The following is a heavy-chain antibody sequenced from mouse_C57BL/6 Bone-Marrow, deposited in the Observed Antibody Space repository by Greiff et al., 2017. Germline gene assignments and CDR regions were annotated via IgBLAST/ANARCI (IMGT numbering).Heavy chain of an antibody. Sequence: VKLVESGAELMKPGASVKLSCKATGYTFTGYWIEWVKQRPGHGLEWIGEILPGSGSTNYNPKFKGKATFTADTSSNTAYMQLSSLTTEDTAIYYCARGITTAYWGQGTLVTVSA. D-gene: IGHD6-1*01. CDR1: GYTFTGYW. CDR3: ARGITTAY. J-gene: IGHJ3*01. CDR2: ILPGSGST. V-gene: IGHV1-9*01.